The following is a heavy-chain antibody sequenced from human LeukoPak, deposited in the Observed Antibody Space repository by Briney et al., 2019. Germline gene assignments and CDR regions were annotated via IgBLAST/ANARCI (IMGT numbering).Heavy chain of an antibody. V-gene: IGHV3-30*02. CDR2: IRSDGSDE. CDR3: ARHPGDFTGIVNYYYMDV. Sequence: GGSLRLSCAASGFTFSSYGMHWVRQAPGKGLEWVAFIRSDGSDEYYADSVKGRFTIYRDNSNNTLFLQMNSLRPEDTAVYYCARHPGDFTGIVNYYYMDVWGKGTTVTVSS. D-gene: IGHD1-26*01. CDR1: GFTFSSYG. J-gene: IGHJ6*03.